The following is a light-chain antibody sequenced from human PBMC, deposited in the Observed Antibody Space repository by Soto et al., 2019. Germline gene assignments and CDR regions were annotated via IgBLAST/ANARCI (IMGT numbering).Light chain of an antibody. J-gene: IGKJ2*01. Sequence: ENVLTQSPGTLSLSPGERATLSCRASRSVSSSYLAWFQQKPGQAPGSSSMVHTAGPLTSQTGSLAVGLTDFTLTISRLEPEDFAVYYCQQYGSSPYTFGQGTKVDIK. CDR2: VHT. CDR3: QQYGSSPYT. CDR1: RSVSSSY. V-gene: IGKV3-20*01.